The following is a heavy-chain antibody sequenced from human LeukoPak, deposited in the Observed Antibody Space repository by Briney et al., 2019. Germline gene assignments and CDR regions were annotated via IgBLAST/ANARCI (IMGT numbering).Heavy chain of an antibody. CDR3: ARVRGLLSGMDV. D-gene: IGHD6-19*01. CDR2: IYSGGTT. Sequence: PGGSLRLSCAASGFTVSSNYMTWVRQAPGKGLEWVSVIYSGGTTYYADSVKGRFTISRDNSKNTLKLQMNSLRAEDTAVYYCARVRGLLSGMDVWGKGTTVTVSS. V-gene: IGHV3-53*01. J-gene: IGHJ6*04. CDR1: GFTVSSNY.